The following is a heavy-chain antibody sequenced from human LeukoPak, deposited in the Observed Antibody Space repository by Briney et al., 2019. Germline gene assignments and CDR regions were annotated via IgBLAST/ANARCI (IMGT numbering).Heavy chain of an antibody. V-gene: IGHV4-4*07. CDR1: GGSISSFY. CDR2: MYTSGNA. Sequence: PSETLSLTCTVSGGSISSFYWNWIRQPAGKGLEWIGRMYTSGNANYNPSLKSRVTMSVDTSKNQFSLTLNSVTAADTAVYYCVRDYSENAYRYYFDYWGQGTLVTVSS. D-gene: IGHD3-16*02. J-gene: IGHJ4*02. CDR3: VRDYSENAYRYYFDY.